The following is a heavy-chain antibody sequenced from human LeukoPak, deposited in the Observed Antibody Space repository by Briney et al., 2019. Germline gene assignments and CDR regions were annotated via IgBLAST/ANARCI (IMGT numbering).Heavy chain of an antibody. Sequence: SETLSLTCTVSGGSISSSSYHWGWIRQPPGKGLEWIGSIYYSGSTYYNPSLKSRVTISIDTSQNHFSLSLSSVTAADTAVYYCARSGTSSYGSGSPDYWGQGTLVTVSS. V-gene: IGHV4-39*02. CDR2: IYYSGST. J-gene: IGHJ4*02. D-gene: IGHD3-10*01. CDR1: GGSISSSSYH. CDR3: ARSGTSSYGSGSPDY.